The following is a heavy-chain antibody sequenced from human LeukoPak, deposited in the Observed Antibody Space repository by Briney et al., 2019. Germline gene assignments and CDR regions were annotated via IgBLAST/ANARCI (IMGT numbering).Heavy chain of an antibody. J-gene: IGHJ4*02. CDR2: IIPILGIA. Sequence: ASVKVSCKASGGTFGSYTISWVRQAPGQGLEWMGRIIPILGIANYAQKFQGRVTITADKSTSTAYMELSSLRSEDTAVYYCARETKDDFWSGYPFDYWGQGTLVTVSS. CDR1: GGTFGSYT. CDR3: ARETKDDFWSGYPFDY. V-gene: IGHV1-69*04. D-gene: IGHD3-3*01.